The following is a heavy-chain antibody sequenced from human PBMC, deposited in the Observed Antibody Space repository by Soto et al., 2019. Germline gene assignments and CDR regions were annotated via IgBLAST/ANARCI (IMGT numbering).Heavy chain of an antibody. Sequence: QVQLQESGPGLVKPSGTLSLTCVVSGGSISKSRWWSWVRQPPGKGLEWIGEIYHTGSTNNKPSHKNRITISVDMSNNQFSLNLKSVTAADTAVYYCARGGGNFGQYFDLWGRGTLVTVSS. CDR1: GGSISKSRW. CDR3: ARGGGNFGQYFDL. V-gene: IGHV4-4*02. J-gene: IGHJ2*01. D-gene: IGHD2-21*01. CDR2: IYHTGST.